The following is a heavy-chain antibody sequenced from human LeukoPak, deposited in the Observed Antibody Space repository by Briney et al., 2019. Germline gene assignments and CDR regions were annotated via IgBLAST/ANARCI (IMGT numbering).Heavy chain of an antibody. CDR1: GGSIGSNNYY. CDR2: IYYSGST. D-gene: IGHD3-9*01. V-gene: IGHV4-39*01. J-gene: IGHJ4*02. CDR3: ARQPTGTFDY. Sequence: SETLSLTCTVSGGSIGSNNYYWGWVRQPPGKGLEWIGTIYYSGSTYYNPSLKSRVTISVDTSKNQFSLKLSSVTAADTAVYYCARQPTGTFDYWGQGTLVTVSS.